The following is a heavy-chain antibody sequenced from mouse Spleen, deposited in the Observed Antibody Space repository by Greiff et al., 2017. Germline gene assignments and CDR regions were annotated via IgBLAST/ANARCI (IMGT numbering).Heavy chain of an antibody. Sequence: EVKLQESGPELVKPGASVKIPCKASGYTFTDYNMDWVKQSHGKSLEWIGDINPNNGGTIYNQKFKGKATLTVDKSSSTAYMELRSLTSEDTAVYYCAREDYYGSSYDWFAYWGQGTLVTVSA. J-gene: IGHJ3*01. CDR3: AREDYYGSSYDWFAY. CDR1: GYTFTDYN. V-gene: IGHV1-18*01. CDR2: INPNNGGT. D-gene: IGHD1-1*01.